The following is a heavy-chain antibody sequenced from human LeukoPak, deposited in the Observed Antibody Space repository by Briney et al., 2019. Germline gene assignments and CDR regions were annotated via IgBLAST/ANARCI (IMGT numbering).Heavy chain of an antibody. V-gene: IGHV1-18*01. J-gene: IGHJ6*03. CDR2: ISTYNGNT. CDR1: GYTFTSYG. Sequence: ASVKVSCKTSGYTFTSYGLNWVRQAPGQGLEWMGWISTYNGNTHYTQKLKDRVTMTTDTSTSTAYMELRSLRSDDTAVYYCARAGWGYSSSWDYYYYMDVWGKGTTVTVSS. D-gene: IGHD6-13*01. CDR3: ARAGWGYSSSWDYYYYMDV.